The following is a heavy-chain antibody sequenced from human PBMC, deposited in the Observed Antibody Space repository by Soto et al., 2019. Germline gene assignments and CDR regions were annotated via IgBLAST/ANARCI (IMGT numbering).Heavy chain of an antibody. D-gene: IGHD3-22*01. CDR1: GYTFTSYG. CDR3: AGDRNLPYYYDSSGYFDY. Sequence: ASVKVSCKASGYTFTSYGISWVRQAPGQGLEWMGWISAYNGNTNYAQKLQGRVTMTTDTSTSTAYMELRSLRSDDTAVYYCAGDRNLPYYYDSSGYFDYWGQGTLVTVSS. V-gene: IGHV1-18*01. J-gene: IGHJ4*02. CDR2: ISAYNGNT.